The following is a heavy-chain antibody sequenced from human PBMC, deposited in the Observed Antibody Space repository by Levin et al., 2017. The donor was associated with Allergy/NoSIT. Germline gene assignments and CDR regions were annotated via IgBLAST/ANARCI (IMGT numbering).Heavy chain of an antibody. V-gene: IGHV3-11*01. CDR2: ITSSGTAI. Sequence: SGGSLRLSCAASGFTFSDYYMSWIRQTPAKGLEWISYITSSGTAIYYADSVKGRFTISRDNAKNSLYLQMNSLRAEDTAVYYCASDIVGATDALDIWGQGTMVTVSS. D-gene: IGHD1-26*01. CDR1: GFTFSDYY. J-gene: IGHJ3*02. CDR3: ASDIVGATDALDI.